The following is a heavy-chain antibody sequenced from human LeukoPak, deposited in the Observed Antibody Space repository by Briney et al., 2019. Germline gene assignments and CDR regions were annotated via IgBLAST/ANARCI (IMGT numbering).Heavy chain of an antibody. J-gene: IGHJ2*01. CDR1: GFTFSSSG. V-gene: IGHV3-30*02. D-gene: IGHD5-18*01. CDR3: AKDADTATIIYWYFDL. Sequence: GGSLRLSCAASGFTFSSSGIHWVRQAPGKGLEWVAVIGYDGSNKYYADSVKGRFTISRDNSKNTLYLQMNSLRLEDTALYYCAKDADTATIIYWYFDLWGRGTLVTVSS. CDR2: IGYDGSNK.